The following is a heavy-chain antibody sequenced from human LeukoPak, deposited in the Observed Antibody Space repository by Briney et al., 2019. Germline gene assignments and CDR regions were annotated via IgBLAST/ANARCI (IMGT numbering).Heavy chain of an antibody. J-gene: IGHJ4*02. Sequence: PGGSLRLSCAASGFTFSSYAMHWVRQAPGKGLEWVAVISYDGSNKYYADSVKGRFTISRDNSKNTLYLQMNSLRAEDTAVHYCARDLAWDLDYWGQGTLVTVSS. V-gene: IGHV3-30-3*01. D-gene: IGHD1-26*01. CDR3: ARDLAWDLDY. CDR2: ISYDGSNK. CDR1: GFTFSSYA.